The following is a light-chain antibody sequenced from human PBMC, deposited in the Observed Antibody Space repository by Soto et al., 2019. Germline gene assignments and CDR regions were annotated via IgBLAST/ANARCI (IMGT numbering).Light chain of an antibody. J-gene: IGKJ1*01. Sequence: DIQMTQSPSTLSASVGDRVTITCRASQSLSSWLAWYQQKPGKAPKLLIYKASSLESGVPSRFSGSGSGTEFTLTISSLQPDDFATYYCQHYNSYSPWTFGQGTKVDIK. CDR2: KAS. CDR3: QHYNSYSPWT. V-gene: IGKV1-5*03. CDR1: QSLSSW.